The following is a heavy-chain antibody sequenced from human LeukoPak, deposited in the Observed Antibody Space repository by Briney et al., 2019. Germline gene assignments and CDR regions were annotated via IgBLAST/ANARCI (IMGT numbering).Heavy chain of an antibody. V-gene: IGHV3-20*04. D-gene: IGHD3-3*01. CDR1: GFTFDDYG. Sequence: PGGSLRLSCAASGFTFDDYGMSWVRQVPGKGLEWVSGINWNGGSTGNADSVKGRFTISRDNAKNTLYLQMNSLRAEDTAVYYCARDSYSLLESLGYWGQGTLVTVSS. CDR2: INWNGGST. CDR3: ARDSYSLLESLGY. J-gene: IGHJ4*02.